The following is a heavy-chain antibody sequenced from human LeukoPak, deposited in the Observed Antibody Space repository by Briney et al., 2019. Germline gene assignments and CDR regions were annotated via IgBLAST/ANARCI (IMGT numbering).Heavy chain of an antibody. D-gene: IGHD6-13*01. CDR3: ATLGYSSSFDY. V-gene: IGHV4-34*01. J-gene: IGHJ4*02. CDR1: GGSFSGYY. Sequence: SETLSLTCAVYGGSFSGYYWSWIRQPPGKGLEWIGEINHRGSTNYNPSLKSRVTISVDTSKNQFSLKLSSVTAADTAVYYCATLGYSSSFDYWGQGTLVTVSS. CDR2: INHRGST.